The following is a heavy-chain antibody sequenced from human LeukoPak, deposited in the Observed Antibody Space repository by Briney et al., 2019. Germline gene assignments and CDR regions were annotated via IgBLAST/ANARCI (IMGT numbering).Heavy chain of an antibody. D-gene: IGHD2-15*01. CDR1: GFTFSDLY. CDR3: ARVFSGHYLFDY. Sequence: PRGSLRLSCAASGFTFSDLYMDWVRQAPGKGLEWVGRSRNKVNSYITEYAAFVKGRFIISRDDSKNSFYLQMNSLKTEDTAVYYCARVFSGHYLFDYWGQGTPVTVSS. CDR2: SRNKVNSYIT. V-gene: IGHV3-72*01. J-gene: IGHJ4*02.